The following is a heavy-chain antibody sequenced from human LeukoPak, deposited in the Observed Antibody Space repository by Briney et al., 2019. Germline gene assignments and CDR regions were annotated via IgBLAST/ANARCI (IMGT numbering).Heavy chain of an antibody. D-gene: IGHD6-19*01. V-gene: IGHV1-69*05. CDR3: AREFIAVAGTPAEYFQH. Sequence: GASVKVSCKASGGTFSSYAISWVRQAPGQGLEWMGGIIPIFSTANYAQKLQGRVTMTTDTSTSTAYMELRSLRSDDTAVYYCAREFIAVAGTPAEYFQHWGQGTLVTVPS. CDR1: GGTFSSYA. CDR2: IIPIFSTA. J-gene: IGHJ1*01.